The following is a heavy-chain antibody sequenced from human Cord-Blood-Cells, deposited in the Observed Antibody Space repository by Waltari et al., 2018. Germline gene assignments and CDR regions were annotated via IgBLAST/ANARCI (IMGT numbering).Heavy chain of an antibody. CDR2: VDPEDGET. J-gene: IGHJ4*02. CDR3: ATGRHSSSWYIDY. D-gene: IGHD6-13*01. CDR1: EYTCTEHS. Sequence: VQQLQPGAAVTKPGATCTSVCTVTEYTCTEHSMHWEEKAPGTGLEWMGLVDPEDGETIYAEKFQGRVTITADTSTDTAYMELSSLRSEDTAVYYCATGRHSSSWYIDYWGQGTLVTVSS. V-gene: IGHV1-69-2*01.